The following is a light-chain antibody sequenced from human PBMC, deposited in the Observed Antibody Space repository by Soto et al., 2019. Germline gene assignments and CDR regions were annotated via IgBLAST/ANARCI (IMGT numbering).Light chain of an antibody. CDR2: GAS. CDR3: QQYNNWPPRT. J-gene: IGKJ1*01. V-gene: IGKV3-15*01. Sequence: EIVMTQSPATLSVSPGERATLSCRASQSVSSNLAWYQQKPGQAPRLLIYGASTRATGIPARFSGSGSGTEFTLTISSLPSEDFAVYYWQQYNNWPPRTFGQGTKVEIK. CDR1: QSVSSN.